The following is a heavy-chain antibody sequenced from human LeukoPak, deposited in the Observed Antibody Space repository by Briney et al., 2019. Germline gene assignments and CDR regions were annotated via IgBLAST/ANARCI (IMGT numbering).Heavy chain of an antibody. J-gene: IGHJ4*02. CDR1: GFTFSSYV. CDR3: AKLPGRAADD. V-gene: IGHV3-23*01. Sequence: PGGSLRLSCAASGFTFSSYVMNWVRQAPGKGLEWVSGISDSGGSTYYADSVKGRFTISRDNSKNTLYLQMNSLRAEDTAVYYCAKLPGRAADDWGQGTLVTVSS. CDR2: ISDSGGST.